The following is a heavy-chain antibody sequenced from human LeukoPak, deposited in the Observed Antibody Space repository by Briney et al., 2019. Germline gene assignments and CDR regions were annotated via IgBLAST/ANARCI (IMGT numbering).Heavy chain of an antibody. CDR3: ARDLPAGSIP. CDR1: GYTFTGYY. J-gene: IGHJ5*02. Sequence: ASVKVSCKASGYTFTGYYMHWVRQAPGQGLEWMGWINPNSGGTNYAQNFQGRVTMTTDTSTSTAYMELRSLRSDDTAVYYCARDLPAGSIPWGQGTLVTVSS. D-gene: IGHD6-19*01. V-gene: IGHV1-2*02. CDR2: INPNSGGT.